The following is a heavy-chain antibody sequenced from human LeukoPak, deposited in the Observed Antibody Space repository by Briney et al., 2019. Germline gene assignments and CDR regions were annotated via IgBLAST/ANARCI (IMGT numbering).Heavy chain of an antibody. D-gene: IGHD3-9*01. J-gene: IGHJ4*02. CDR3: ARGGSYDILTGYQYYFDY. CDR2: IYYSGST. CDR1: GGSISSGGYY. Sequence: SETLSLTCTVSGGSISSGGYYWSWIRQHPGKGLEWIGYIYYSGSTYYNPSLKSRVTISVDTSKNQFSLKLSSVTAADTAVNYCARGGSYDILTGYQYYFDYWGQGTLVTVSS. V-gene: IGHV4-31*03.